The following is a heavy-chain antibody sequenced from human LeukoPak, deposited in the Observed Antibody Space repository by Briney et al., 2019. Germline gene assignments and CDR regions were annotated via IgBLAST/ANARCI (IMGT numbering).Heavy chain of an antibody. J-gene: IGHJ3*02. V-gene: IGHV3-23*01. CDR3: ARTLADAFDI. CDR1: GFTFSSYA. CDR2: ISGSGGST. Sequence: GGSLRLSCAASGFTFSSYAMSWVRQAPGKGLEWVSAISGSGGSTYYADSVKGRFTISRDTAKNTLHLQMSSLRAEDTAVYYCARTLADAFDIWGQGTMVTVSS. D-gene: IGHD1-14*01.